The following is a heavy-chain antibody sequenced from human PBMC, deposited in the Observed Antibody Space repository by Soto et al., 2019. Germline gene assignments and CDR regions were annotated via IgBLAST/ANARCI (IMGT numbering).Heavy chain of an antibody. D-gene: IGHD2-21*02. CDR2: IHAGNGHT. V-gene: IGHV1-3*01. J-gene: IGHJ4*02. CDR3: ARETGDAPYYLDS. Sequence: QVQLVQSGAEVKKPGASVKLSCKASGYTFTSYTIYWLRQAPGERPEGVVWIHAGNGHTKYSQTFQNRVTITTDTSATTVYMELSSLTSGDTAIYYCARETGDAPYYLDSWGQGALVTVAS. CDR1: GYTFTSYT.